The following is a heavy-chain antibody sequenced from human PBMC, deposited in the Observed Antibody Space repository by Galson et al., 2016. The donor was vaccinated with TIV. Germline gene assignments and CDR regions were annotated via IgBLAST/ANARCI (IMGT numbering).Heavy chain of an antibody. Sequence: SVKVSCKASGYTFSAYYMHWVRQAPGQGLEWMGWISPNSGDTNYPQKFQGRVTMTRDTSITTAYMELTTLTSDDTAVYYCARFVYGDYVVYWGQGTLVTVSS. CDR3: ARFVYGDYVVY. CDR1: GYTFSAYY. D-gene: IGHD4-17*01. CDR2: ISPNSGDT. V-gene: IGHV1-2*02. J-gene: IGHJ4*02.